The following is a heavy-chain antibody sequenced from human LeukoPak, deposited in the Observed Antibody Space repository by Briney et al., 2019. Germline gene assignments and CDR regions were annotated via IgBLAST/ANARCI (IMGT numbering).Heavy chain of an antibody. CDR3: ARSERIAVAGRDYYYGMDV. CDR2: MNPNSGNT. Sequence: ASVKVSCKASGYTFTSYDINWVRQATGQGLEWMGWMNPNSGNTGYVQKFQGRVTMTRNTSISTAYMELSSLRSEDTAVYYCARSERIAVAGRDYYYGMDVWGQGTTVTVSS. V-gene: IGHV1-8*01. D-gene: IGHD6-19*01. J-gene: IGHJ6*02. CDR1: GYTFTSYD.